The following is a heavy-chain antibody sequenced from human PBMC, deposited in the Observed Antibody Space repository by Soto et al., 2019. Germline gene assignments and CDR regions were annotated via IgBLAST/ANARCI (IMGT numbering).Heavy chain of an antibody. Sequence: ASVKVSCKASGFTFTSSAVQWVRQARGQRLEWIGWIVVGSGNTNYAQKFQERVTITRDMSTSTAYMELSSLRSEDTAVYYCAAPTGLGFGKRVTPPYYYYGMDVWGQGTTVTVSS. D-gene: IGHD4-4*01. CDR3: AAPTGLGFGKRVTPPYYYYGMDV. CDR1: GFTFTSSA. V-gene: IGHV1-58*01. CDR2: IVVGSGNT. J-gene: IGHJ6*02.